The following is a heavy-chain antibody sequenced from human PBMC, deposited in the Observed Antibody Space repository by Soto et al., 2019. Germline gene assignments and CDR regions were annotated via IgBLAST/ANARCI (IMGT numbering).Heavy chain of an antibody. V-gene: IGHV2-26*01. D-gene: IGHD3-10*01. CDR1: GFSLNNASVG. CDR2: ILSNDGK. Sequence: QVTLKESGPVLVRPTETLTLTCTVSGFSLNNASVGVSWIRQPPGKALEWLAHILSNDGKSYSTSLKTRLSISKDTSKSQVVLTMTNMDPVDTATYYCARMLAVNYYYYYMAVWGKGTTVTVSS. CDR3: ARMLAVNYYYYYMAV. J-gene: IGHJ6*03.